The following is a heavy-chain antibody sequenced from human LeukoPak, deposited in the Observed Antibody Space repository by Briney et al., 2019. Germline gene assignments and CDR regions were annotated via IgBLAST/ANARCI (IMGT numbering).Heavy chain of an antibody. CDR1: GGTFSSYA. V-gene: IGHV1-69*06. CDR2: IIPIFGTA. J-gene: IGHJ3*02. D-gene: IGHD1-1*01. Sequence: GASVKVSCKASGGTFSSYAISWVRQAPGQGLEWMGGIIPIFGTANYAQKFQGRVTITADKSTSTAYMEVSSLRSEDTAVYFCARARTTDSGDAFDIWGQGTAVTVSS. CDR3: ARARTTDSGDAFDI.